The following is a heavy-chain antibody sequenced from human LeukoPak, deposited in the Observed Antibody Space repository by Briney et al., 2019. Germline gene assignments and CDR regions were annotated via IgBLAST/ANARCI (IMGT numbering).Heavy chain of an antibody. V-gene: IGHV4-59*12. Sequence: SETLSLTCTVSGGSISSYSWSWIRQPPGKGLEWIGYIYYSGSTYYNPSLKSRVTISVDTSKNQFSLKLSSVTAADTAVYYCARDYRDRAFDIWGQGTMVTVSS. CDR2: IYYSGST. CDR1: GGSISSYS. J-gene: IGHJ3*02. D-gene: IGHD4-11*01. CDR3: ARDYRDRAFDI.